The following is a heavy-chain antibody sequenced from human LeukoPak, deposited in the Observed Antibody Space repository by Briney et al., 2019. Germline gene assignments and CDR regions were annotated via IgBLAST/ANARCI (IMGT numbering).Heavy chain of an antibody. V-gene: IGHV4-59*01. Sequence: SXTLXLTCTVSGGSISNYYWSWIRQPPGKGLEWIGYIYYSGSTYYNPSLRSRVTISVDTSKNQFSLNLNSVTAADTAVYYCARGILGGFNPGAYWGQGTLVTVSS. CDR1: GGSISNYY. CDR3: ARGILGGFNPGAY. D-gene: IGHD1-14*01. CDR2: IYYSGST. J-gene: IGHJ4*02.